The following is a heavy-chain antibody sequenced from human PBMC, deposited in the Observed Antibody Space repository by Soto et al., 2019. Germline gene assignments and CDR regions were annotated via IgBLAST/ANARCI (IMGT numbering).Heavy chain of an antibody. J-gene: IGHJ4*02. V-gene: IGHV3-23*01. CDR1: GFIFDNYA. Sequence: EVKLSESGGGFIPPGASARLSCITSGFIFDNYAMSWVRQSPRRGLEWVAAISGSGHATYYTQSVQGRFIISSDKSKKTVFLQMNNLRAEDTAVYYCAKGRYFDSSGGCANYWGLGTLVTVSS. CDR2: ISGSGHAT. CDR3: AKGRYFDSSGGCANY. D-gene: IGHD3-22*01.